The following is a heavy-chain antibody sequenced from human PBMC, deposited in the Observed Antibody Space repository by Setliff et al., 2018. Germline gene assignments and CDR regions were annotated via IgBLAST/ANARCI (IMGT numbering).Heavy chain of an antibody. CDR3: ARVLNWFDP. Sequence: SETLSLTCAVYGGSFSGYYWSWIRQPPGKGLEWIGEINHSGSTNYNPSPKSRVHISVDTSKNQFSLKLSSVTAADTAVYYCARVLNWFDPWGQGTLVTVSS. CDR2: INHSGST. V-gene: IGHV4-34*01. J-gene: IGHJ5*02. D-gene: IGHD1-26*01. CDR1: GGSFSGYY.